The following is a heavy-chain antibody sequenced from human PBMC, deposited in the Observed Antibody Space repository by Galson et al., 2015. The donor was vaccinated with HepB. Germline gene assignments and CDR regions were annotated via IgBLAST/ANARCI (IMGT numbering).Heavy chain of an antibody. V-gene: IGHV3-7*03. J-gene: IGHJ6*02. CDR1: GFTVSGYW. Sequence: SLRLSCAASGFTVSGYWMSWVRQAPGKGLEWVANIKQDGSEKYYVDSVKGRFTISRDNAKNSVFLQMDSLRADDTAVYYCARVESVHYYDAMDVWGQGTTVTVSS. CDR2: IKQDGSEK. CDR3: ARVESVHYYDAMDV. D-gene: IGHD5/OR15-5a*01.